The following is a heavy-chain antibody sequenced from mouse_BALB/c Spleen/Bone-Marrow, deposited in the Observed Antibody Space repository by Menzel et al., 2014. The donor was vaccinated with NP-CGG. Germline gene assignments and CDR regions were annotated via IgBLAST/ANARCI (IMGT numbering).Heavy chain of an antibody. Sequence: QVQLQQPGAELVMPGASVKMSCKASGYTFTDYWMHWVKQRPGQGLEWIGAIDTSDSYTTYNQNFKDKATLTVDESSSXAYMQFSSLTSEDSAVYYCARRYGHYWYFDVWGAGTTVTVSS. J-gene: IGHJ1*01. D-gene: IGHD2-10*02. CDR1: GYTFTDYW. CDR3: ARRYGHYWYFDV. CDR2: IDTSDSYT. V-gene: IGHV1-69*01.